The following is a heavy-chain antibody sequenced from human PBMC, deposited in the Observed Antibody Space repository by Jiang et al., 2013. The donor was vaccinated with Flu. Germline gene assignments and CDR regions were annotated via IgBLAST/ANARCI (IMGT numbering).Heavy chain of an antibody. Sequence: VQLLESGGGVVQPGRSLRLSCAASGFTFSSYAMHWVRQAPGRGLEWVAVISYDGSNKYYADSVKGRFTISRDNSKNTLYLQMNSLRAEDTAVYYCASAIIHPRGFSTLWINWYFDLWGRGTLVTVSS. CDR1: GFTFSSYA. D-gene: IGHD5-12*01. V-gene: IGHV3-30-3*01. CDR2: ISYDGSNK. J-gene: IGHJ2*01. CDR3: ASAIIHPRGFSTLWINWYFDL.